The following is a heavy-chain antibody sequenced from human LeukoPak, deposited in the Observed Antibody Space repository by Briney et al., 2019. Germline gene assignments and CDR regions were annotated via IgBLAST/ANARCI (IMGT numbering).Heavy chain of an antibody. Sequence: SETLSLTCTVSGGSVSTYYWSWIRQPPGKGLEWIGYIYYTGSTNYNPSLKSRITISVDTSKNQFSLKLRSVTAADTAVYNCARDSGSHTYWGQGTLVTVSS. V-gene: IGHV4-59*02. CDR1: GGSVSTYY. D-gene: IGHD6-19*01. CDR2: IYYTGST. CDR3: ARDSGSHTY. J-gene: IGHJ4*02.